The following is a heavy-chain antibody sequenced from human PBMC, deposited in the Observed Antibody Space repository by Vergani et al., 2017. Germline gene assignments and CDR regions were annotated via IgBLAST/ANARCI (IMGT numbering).Heavy chain of an antibody. Sequence: QVQLQESGPGLVKPSETLSLTCTVSGGSISSYYWSWIRQPPGKGLEWIGYIYYSGSTNYYPSLKSRVTISVDTSKNQFSLKLSSVTAADTAVYYCARDSGYSSSWGNWFDPWGQGTLVTVSS. CDR1: GGSISSYY. CDR3: ARDSGYSSSWGNWFDP. J-gene: IGHJ5*02. D-gene: IGHD6-13*01. CDR2: IYYSGST. V-gene: IGHV4-59*01.